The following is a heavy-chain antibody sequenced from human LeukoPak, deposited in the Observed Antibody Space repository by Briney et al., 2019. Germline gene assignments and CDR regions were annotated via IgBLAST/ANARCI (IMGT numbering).Heavy chain of an antibody. Sequence: SQTLSLTCAISGDSVSSNSVAWNWIRQSPSRGFEWLGRTYYRSKWYDDYAVSVKSRITINPDTSKNRFSLQLNSVTPEDTAVYYCARDRGGSGWDHFDCWGQGTLVTVSS. CDR1: GDSVSSNSVA. CDR2: TYYRSKWYD. CDR3: ARDRGGSGWDHFDC. D-gene: IGHD6-19*01. J-gene: IGHJ4*02. V-gene: IGHV6-1*01.